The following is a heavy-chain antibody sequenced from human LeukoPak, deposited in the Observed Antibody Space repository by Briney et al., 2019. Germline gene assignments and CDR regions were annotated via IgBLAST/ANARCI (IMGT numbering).Heavy chain of an antibody. Sequence: KTSETLSLTCTVSDDSITMYYWTWIRQPPGKGLEWIGYVDHTGSTKFNPSLNGRVSISRDTSNNFFSLRLRSVTAADTAVYFCARGRVSSSTWYSTYYYFFYMDFWGKGITVTVSS. D-gene: IGHD4-11*01. V-gene: IGHV4-59*01. CDR1: DDSITMYY. CDR3: ARGRVSSSTWYSTYYYFFYMDF. CDR2: VDHTGST. J-gene: IGHJ6*03.